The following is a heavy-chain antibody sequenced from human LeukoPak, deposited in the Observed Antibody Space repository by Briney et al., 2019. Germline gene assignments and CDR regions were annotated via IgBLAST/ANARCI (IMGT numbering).Heavy chain of an antibody. CDR2: FGGSGGGT. CDR1: GFTFSNYA. CDR3: AKDALPDYYDSSGYPYYFDY. D-gene: IGHD3-22*01. J-gene: IGHJ4*02. V-gene: IGHV3-23*01. Sequence: GGSLRLSCAASGFTFSNYAMNWVRQAPGKGLEWVSAFGGSGGGTYYAASVKGRFTISRDISKNTLYLQMNSLRAEDTAVYYCAKDALPDYYDSSGYPYYFDYWGQGTLVTVSS.